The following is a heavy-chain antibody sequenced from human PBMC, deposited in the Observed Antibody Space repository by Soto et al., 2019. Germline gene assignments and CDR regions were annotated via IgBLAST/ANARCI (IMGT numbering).Heavy chain of an antibody. J-gene: IGHJ4*02. CDR2: INSDGINSDGSST. CDR1: GFTFSSYW. CDR3: VREVRYNWNYFDS. V-gene: IGHV3-74*01. D-gene: IGHD1-20*01. Sequence: PGGSLRLSCAASGFTFSSYWMHWVRQAPGKGLEWVSRINSDGINSDGSSTSYADSVKGRFTISRDNAKNTLYLQMNSLRAEDKAVYYCVREVRYNWNYFDSWGQGTLVTVSS.